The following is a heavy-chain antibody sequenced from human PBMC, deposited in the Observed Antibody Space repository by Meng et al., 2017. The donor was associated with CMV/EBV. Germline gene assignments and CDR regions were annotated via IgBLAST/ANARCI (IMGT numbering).Heavy chain of an antibody. J-gene: IGHJ4*02. CDR1: GFTFSSYE. V-gene: IGHV3-48*03. CDR2: ISSSVSTI. Sequence: GGSLRLSCAASGFTFSSYEMNWVRQAPGKGLEWVSYISSSVSTIYYADSVKGRFTISRDNAKNSLYLQMNSLRAEDTAVYYCARDLLGYCSSTSCPPYWGQGTLVTVSS. CDR3: ARDLLGYCSSTSCPPY. D-gene: IGHD2-2*01.